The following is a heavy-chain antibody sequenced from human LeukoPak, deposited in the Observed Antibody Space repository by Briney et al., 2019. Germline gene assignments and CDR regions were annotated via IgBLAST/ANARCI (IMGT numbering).Heavy chain of an antibody. Sequence: ASVKVSCKASGYTFTSYGISWVRQAPGQGLEWMGWINPNSGGTNYAQKFQGRVTMTRDTSISTAYMELSRLRSDDTAVYYCARGYVVVPAAISDYWGQGTLVTVSS. D-gene: IGHD2-2*01. V-gene: IGHV1-2*02. CDR2: INPNSGGT. CDR1: GYTFTSYG. J-gene: IGHJ4*02. CDR3: ARGYVVVPAAISDY.